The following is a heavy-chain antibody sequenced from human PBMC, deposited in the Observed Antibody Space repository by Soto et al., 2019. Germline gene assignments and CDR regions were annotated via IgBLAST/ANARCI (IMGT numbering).Heavy chain of an antibody. CDR3: AKRIVGNSGHGMDA. Sequence: GGSLRLSCAASGFTFSNYWMSWVRQAPGKGLEWVANIKEDGSERYYVDSVKGRFTISRDNAKSSLYLQMNSLRVEDTAVYYCAKRIVGNSGHGMDAWGQGTTVTVSS. CDR2: IKEDGSER. D-gene: IGHD1-26*01. J-gene: IGHJ6*02. CDR1: GFTFSNYW. V-gene: IGHV3-7*03.